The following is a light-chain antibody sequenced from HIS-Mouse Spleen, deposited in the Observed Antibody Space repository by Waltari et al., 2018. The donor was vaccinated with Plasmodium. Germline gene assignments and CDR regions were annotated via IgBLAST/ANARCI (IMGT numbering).Light chain of an antibody. CDR3: CSYAGSSTFVV. Sequence: QSALTQPASVSGSPGQSITISCTGTSSDVGSYNLVSWYQQHPGKAPKLMIYEGSKRPSGVLNRFAGPKSGDTASLTISGLQAEDEADYYCCSYAGSSTFVVFGGGTKLTVL. CDR1: SSDVGSYNL. V-gene: IGLV2-23*03. J-gene: IGLJ2*01. CDR2: EGS.